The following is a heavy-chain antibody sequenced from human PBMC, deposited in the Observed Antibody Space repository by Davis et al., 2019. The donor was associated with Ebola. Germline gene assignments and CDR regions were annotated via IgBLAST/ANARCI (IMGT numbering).Heavy chain of an antibody. Sequence: SETLSLTCAVSGGSISSGGYSWSWIRQPPGKGLEWIGYIYHSGSTYYNPSLKSRVTISVDTSKNHFSLKLSSVTAADTAVYYCARDSRWLVPGTYYYYGMDVWGQGTTVTVSS. J-gene: IGHJ6*02. CDR1: GGSISSGGYS. CDR3: ARDSRWLVPGTYYYYGMDV. D-gene: IGHD6-19*01. V-gene: IGHV4-30-2*01. CDR2: IYHSGST.